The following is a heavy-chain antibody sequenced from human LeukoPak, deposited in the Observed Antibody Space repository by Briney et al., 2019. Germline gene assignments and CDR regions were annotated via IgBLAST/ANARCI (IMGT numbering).Heavy chain of an antibody. D-gene: IGHD1/OR15-1a*01. Sequence: INPSGGSTIFAQKFQGRVTMTRDTSTSTVYMELSSLRSDDTAVYYCARANKLGNVVLLFYWGHGTLVTVSS. CDR2: INPSGGST. CDR3: ARANKLGNVVLLFY. J-gene: IGHJ4*01. V-gene: IGHV1-46*01.